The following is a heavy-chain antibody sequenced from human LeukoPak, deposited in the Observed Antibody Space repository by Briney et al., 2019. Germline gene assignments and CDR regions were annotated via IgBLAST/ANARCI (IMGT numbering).Heavy chain of an antibody. J-gene: IGHJ4*02. CDR3: AREGPGYYDSSGYYY. D-gene: IGHD3-22*01. CDR2: INPSGGST. V-gene: IGHV1-46*01. CDR1: GYTFTSYY. Sequence: ASVKVSCKASGYTFTSYYMHWVRQAPGQGLEWMGIINPSGGSTSYAQKFQGRVTMTRDMSTSTVYMELSSLRSEGTAVYYCAREGPGYYDSSGYYYWGQGTLVTVSS.